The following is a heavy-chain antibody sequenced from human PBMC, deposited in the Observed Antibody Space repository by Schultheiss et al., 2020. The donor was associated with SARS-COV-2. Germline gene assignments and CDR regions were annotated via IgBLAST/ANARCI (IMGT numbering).Heavy chain of an antibody. CDR2: IYHSGST. J-gene: IGHJ4*02. Sequence: SETLSLTCAVYGGSFSGYYWSWIRQPPGKGLEWIGYIYHSGSTYYNPSLKSRVTISVDTSKNQFSLKLSSVTAADTAVYYCARGGEYYYGSGSYYTDYWGQGTLVTVSS. V-gene: IGHV4-34*01. CDR1: GGSFSGYY. CDR3: ARGGEYYYGSGSYYTDY. D-gene: IGHD3-10*01.